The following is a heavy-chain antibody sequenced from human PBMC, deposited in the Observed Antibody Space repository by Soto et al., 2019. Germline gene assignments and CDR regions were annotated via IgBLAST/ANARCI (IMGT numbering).Heavy chain of an antibody. D-gene: IGHD6-19*01. V-gene: IGHV3-9*01. CDR1: GFMFDDYA. J-gene: IGHJ4*02. Sequence: EVQLVESGGGLVQPGRSLRLSCAASGFMFDDYAMHWVRQAPGKGLEWVSGMSWNNDKIGYADSVKGRFTISRDNARNSLYLQMNSLRNEDTALYYCVKGLGFGSGWYRGFDYWGQGTVVSVSS. CDR3: VKGLGFGSGWYRGFDY. CDR2: MSWNNDKI.